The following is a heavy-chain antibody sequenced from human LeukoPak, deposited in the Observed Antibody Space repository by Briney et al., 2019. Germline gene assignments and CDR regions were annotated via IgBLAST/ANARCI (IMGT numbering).Heavy chain of an antibody. CDR1: GGSISNGGYY. Sequence: SQTLSLTCTVSGGSISNGGYYWSWIRQHPGKGLEWIGYIYDSGTTYYNPALQSRVTISVDTSDNQFSLKLRSLTAADTAVYYCAREYYGGNSSPFDYWGQGTLVTVSS. J-gene: IGHJ4*02. CDR2: IYDSGTT. V-gene: IGHV4-31*03. CDR3: AREYYGGNSSPFDY. D-gene: IGHD4-23*01.